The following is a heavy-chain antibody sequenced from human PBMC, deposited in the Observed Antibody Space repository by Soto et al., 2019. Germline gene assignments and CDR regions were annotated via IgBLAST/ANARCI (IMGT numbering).Heavy chain of an antibody. CDR2: INDRGNI. J-gene: IGHJ6*03. D-gene: IGHD3-10*01. CDR1: EPSFGGYQ. V-gene: IGHV4-34*01. CDR3: ARGLILWFGELSRRGGYYYYMDV. Sequence: QVQLHKWGAGLFNLSKTLSFPCGVYEPSFGGYQWAWIRQTPGRGLGWSGEINDRGNINYNPSLKSRVTILVDTSKKEISLRLSSVTAADTAVYYCARGLILWFGELSRRGGYYYYMDVWGKGTTVIVSS.